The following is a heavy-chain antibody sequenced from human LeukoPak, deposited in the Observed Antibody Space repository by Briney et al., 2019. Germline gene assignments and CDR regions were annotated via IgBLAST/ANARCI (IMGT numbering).Heavy chain of an antibody. J-gene: IGHJ4*02. CDR3: ARGGSSGWYAFGVALSVYFDY. CDR1: GFTFSSYS. D-gene: IGHD6-19*01. CDR2: ISRSSSTI. V-gene: IGHV3-48*02. Sequence: GGSLRLSCAASGFTFSSYSMNWVRQAPGKGLEWVSYISRSSSTIYYADSVKGRFTISRDNAKNSLYLQMNSLRDEDTAVYYCARGGSSGWYAFGVALSVYFDYWGQGTLVTVSS.